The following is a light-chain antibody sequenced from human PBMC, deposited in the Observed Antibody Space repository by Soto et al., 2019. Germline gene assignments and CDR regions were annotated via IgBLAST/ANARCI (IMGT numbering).Light chain of an antibody. V-gene: IGLV1-44*01. J-gene: IGLJ1*01. CDR1: SSNIAPNT. CDR3: AAWADSINGYV. Sequence: QSVLTQPPSASGTPGQRVTISCSGSSSNIAPNTVNWYQHLPGAAPPPLIFANDRRPSGVPDRFSGSMSGTSASLAISGLQPEDEDEYYCAAWADSINGYVFGTGTKLTVL. CDR2: AND.